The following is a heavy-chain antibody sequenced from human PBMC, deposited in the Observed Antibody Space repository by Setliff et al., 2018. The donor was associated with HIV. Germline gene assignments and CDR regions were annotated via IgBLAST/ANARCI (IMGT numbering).Heavy chain of an antibody. CDR1: GGTFSSYA. J-gene: IGHJ6*03. V-gene: IGHV1-69*06. CDR2: IIPIFGTA. CDR3: ARNPQPTGTPDYYYYYYMDV. Sequence: SVKVSCKASGGTFSSYAISWVRQAPGQGLEWMGRIIPIFGTANYAQKFQGRVTITADKSTSTAYMELSSLRSEDTAVYYCARNPQPTGTPDYYYYYYMDVWGKGTTVTVPS. D-gene: IGHD1-1*01.